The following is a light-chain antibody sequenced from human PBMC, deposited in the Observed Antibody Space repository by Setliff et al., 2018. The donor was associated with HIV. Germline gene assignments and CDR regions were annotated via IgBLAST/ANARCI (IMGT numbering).Light chain of an antibody. CDR1: SSDVGGYNY. CDR3: SSYTSSSTLEV. J-gene: IGLJ1*01. CDR2: DVS. V-gene: IGLV2-14*03. Sequence: ALAQPASVSGSPGQSITISCTGASSDVGGYNYVSWYQQHPGKAPKLMIYDVSNRPSGVSNRFSGSKSGNTASLTISGLQAEDEADYYCSSYTSSSTLEVFGTGTKVTVL.